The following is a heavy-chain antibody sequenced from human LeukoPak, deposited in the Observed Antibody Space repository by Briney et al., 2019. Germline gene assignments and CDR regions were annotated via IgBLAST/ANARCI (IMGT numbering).Heavy chain of an antibody. Sequence: GASVKVSCKASGYSFTSYGFSWVRQAPGQGLEWMGWISPYNGNTNYAQKLQGRVTMTSDTSTSTAYMELRSLRSDDTAVYYCARDGSGRTHFDYWGQGTLVTVSS. CDR1: GYSFTSYG. D-gene: IGHD3-10*01. CDR3: ARDGSGRTHFDY. J-gene: IGHJ4*02. CDR2: ISPYNGNT. V-gene: IGHV1-18*01.